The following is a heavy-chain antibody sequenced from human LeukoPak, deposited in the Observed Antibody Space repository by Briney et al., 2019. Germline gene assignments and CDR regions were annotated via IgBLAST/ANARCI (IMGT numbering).Heavy chain of an antibody. CDR2: ICWDSATI. CDR3: AKDMREHIAATGLGY. Sequence: GGSLRLSCAASGFTFDDYAMHWGRQAPGKGLERGSGICWDSATIDYADSVKGRFTISRDNAKNSLYLQMNSLRAEDTALYYCAKDMREHIAATGLGYWGQGTLVTVSS. CDR1: GFTFDDYA. J-gene: IGHJ4*02. D-gene: IGHD6-6*01. V-gene: IGHV3-9*01.